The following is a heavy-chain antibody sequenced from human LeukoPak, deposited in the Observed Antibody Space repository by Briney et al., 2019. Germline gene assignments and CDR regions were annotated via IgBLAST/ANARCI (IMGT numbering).Heavy chain of an antibody. V-gene: IGHV4-39*07. CDR1: GGSISSSSYY. D-gene: IGHD2-15*01. Sequence: SETLSLTCTVSGGSISSSSYYWGWIRRPPGKGLDWIGNIYYSGSTSYNPSLKRRVTISVDTSKNQLSLKLSFVTAADTAVYYCAGESRDYCSGNSCYSEVHIDYWGQGTLVTVSS. J-gene: IGHJ4*02. CDR2: IYYSGST. CDR3: AGESRDYCSGNSCYSEVHIDY.